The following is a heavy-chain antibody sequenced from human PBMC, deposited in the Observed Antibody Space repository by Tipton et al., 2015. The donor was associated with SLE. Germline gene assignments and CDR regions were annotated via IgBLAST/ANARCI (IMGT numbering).Heavy chain of an antibody. Sequence: TLSLTCAVYGGSFSGYYWSWIRQPPGKGLEWIGEINHSGSTNYNPSLKSRVTISVDTSKNQFSLKLSSVTASDTAVYYCARDRSAYYPYWYFDLWGCGTLVTVSS. CDR3: ARDRSAYYPYWYFDL. J-gene: IGHJ2*01. D-gene: IGHD3-3*01. CDR2: INHSGST. CDR1: GGSFSGYY. V-gene: IGHV4-34*01.